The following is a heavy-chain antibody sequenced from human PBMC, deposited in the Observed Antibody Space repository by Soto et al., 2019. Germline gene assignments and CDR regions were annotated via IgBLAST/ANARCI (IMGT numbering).Heavy chain of an antibody. D-gene: IGHD4-4*01. CDR2: ISWDSGSI. V-gene: IGHV3-9*01. CDR1: GFTFDDYA. Sequence: EVQLVESGGGLVQPGRSLRFSCAASGFTFDDYAMHWVRQAPGKGLEWVSGISWDSGSIGYAGSVKGRFTISRDNTKNSLDLQMNSLRAEDTALYYCAKVGGPDTVSGAFDLWGQGTMVTGSS. J-gene: IGHJ3*01. CDR3: AKVGGPDTVSGAFDL.